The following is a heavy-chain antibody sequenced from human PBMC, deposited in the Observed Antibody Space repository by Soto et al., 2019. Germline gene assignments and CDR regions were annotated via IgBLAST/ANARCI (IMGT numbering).Heavy chain of an antibody. J-gene: IGHJ6*02. CDR1: GYTFTSYG. Sequence: ASVKVSCKASGYTFTSYGISWVRQAPGQGLEWMGWISAYNGNTNYAQKLQGRVTMTTDTSTSTAYMELRSLRSDDTAVYYCARVAGWLVYYYYGMDVWGQGTTVTVSS. V-gene: IGHV1-18*01. D-gene: IGHD6-19*01. CDR3: ARVAGWLVYYYYGMDV. CDR2: ISAYNGNT.